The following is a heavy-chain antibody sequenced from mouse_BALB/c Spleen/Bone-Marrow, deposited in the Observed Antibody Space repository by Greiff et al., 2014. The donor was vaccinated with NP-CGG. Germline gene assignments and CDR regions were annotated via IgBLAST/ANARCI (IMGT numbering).Heavy chain of an antibody. CDR1: GFTFSSFG. Sequence: VQLQQSGGGLVQPGGSRKLSCAASGFTFSSFGMHWVRQAPEKGLEWVAYISNGSSPIYYADTVKGRFTISRDNPKNTLFQQMTSLRSEDTAMYYCARKGAMITHYYAMDYWGQGTSVTVSS. V-gene: IGHV5-17*02. J-gene: IGHJ4*01. CDR2: ISNGSSPI. D-gene: IGHD2-4*01. CDR3: ARKGAMITHYYAMDY.